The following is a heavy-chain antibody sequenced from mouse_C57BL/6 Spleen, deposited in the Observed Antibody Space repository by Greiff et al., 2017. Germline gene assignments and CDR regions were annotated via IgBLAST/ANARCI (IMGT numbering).Heavy chain of an antibody. CDR2: ISYSGST. V-gene: IGHV3-8*01. Sequence: EVKLVESGPGLAKPSQTLSLPCSVTGYSITSDYWNWIRTFPGNKLEYMGYISYSGSTYYNPSLKSRISITRDTTKKQYYLQVNSVTTEDTATYYCARYNYGYYCDYWGQGTTLTVSS. J-gene: IGHJ2*01. D-gene: IGHD1-1*01. CDR3: ARYNYGYYCDY. CDR1: GYSITSDY.